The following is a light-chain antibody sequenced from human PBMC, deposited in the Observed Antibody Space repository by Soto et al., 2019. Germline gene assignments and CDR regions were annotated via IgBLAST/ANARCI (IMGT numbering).Light chain of an antibody. CDR2: EVN. V-gene: IGLV2-8*01. CDR3: TSYAGYNNPVI. J-gene: IGLJ2*01. CDR1: SSDIGNYNY. Sequence: QSALTQPPSASGSPGQSVTISCTGTSSDIGNYNYVSWYQQHPHKAPKLVIYEVNKWPSGVPDRFSGSKSGNTASLTVSGLQAEDEADYYCTSYAGYNNPVIFGGGTKLTVL.